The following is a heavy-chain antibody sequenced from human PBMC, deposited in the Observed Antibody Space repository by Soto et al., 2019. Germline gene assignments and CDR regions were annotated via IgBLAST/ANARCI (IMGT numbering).Heavy chain of an antibody. J-gene: IGHJ4*02. CDR3: ARDAIDSSSADFDY. D-gene: IGHD6-6*01. CDR2: ISAYNGNT. V-gene: IGHV1-18*01. Sequence: ASVKVSCKASGYTFTSYGISWVRQAPGQGLEWMGWISAYNGNTNYAQKLQGRVTMTTDTSTSTAYMELRSLRSDDTAVYYCARDAIDSSSADFDYWGQGTLVTVSS. CDR1: GYTFTSYG.